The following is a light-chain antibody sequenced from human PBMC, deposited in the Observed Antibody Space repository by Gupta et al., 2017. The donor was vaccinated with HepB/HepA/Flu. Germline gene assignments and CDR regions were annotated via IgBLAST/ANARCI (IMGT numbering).Light chain of an antibody. CDR1: QGIRND. CDR2: AAS. CDR3: RGHNSSGWT. Sequence: DIHMTQSPSSLSASVGDRVTITCRASQGIRNDLGWYQQKPWKAPKRLIYAASRLQSGVPSRFSDSGSGTEFTLTISSLLLEDFATYYCRGHNSSGWTFGQGTKVEIK. V-gene: IGKV1-17*01. J-gene: IGKJ1*01.